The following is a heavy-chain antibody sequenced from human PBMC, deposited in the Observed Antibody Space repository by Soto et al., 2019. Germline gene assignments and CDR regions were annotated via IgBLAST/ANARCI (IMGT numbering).Heavy chain of an antibody. CDR3: AKDLYYYGSSGPGVFDY. D-gene: IGHD3-22*01. J-gene: IGHJ4*02. CDR1: GFTFSSYA. Sequence: GGSLRLSCAASGFTFSSYAMSWVRQAPGKGLEWVSAISGSGGSTYYADSVKGRFTISRDNSKNSLYLQMNSLRAEDTSVYYCAKDLYYYGSSGPGVFDYWGQGTLVTVSS. CDR2: ISGSGGST. V-gene: IGHV3-23*01.